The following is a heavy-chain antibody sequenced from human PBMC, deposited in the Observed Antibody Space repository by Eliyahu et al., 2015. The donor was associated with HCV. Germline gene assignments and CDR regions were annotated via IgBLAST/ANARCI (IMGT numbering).Heavy chain of an antibody. CDR2: IYYTGSS. Sequence: QVQLRESGPGLVEPSETLSLTCTVSGASISNTYWSWIRQPPGKRLEWIGYIYYTGSSNYNPSLKSRVTMSLDTSQNQVSLSLTSVTAADTAVYYCATLGSSSPWGQGTLVTVAS. D-gene: IGHD6-6*01. CDR1: GASISNTY. V-gene: IGHV4-59*01. J-gene: IGHJ5*02. CDR3: ATLGSSSP.